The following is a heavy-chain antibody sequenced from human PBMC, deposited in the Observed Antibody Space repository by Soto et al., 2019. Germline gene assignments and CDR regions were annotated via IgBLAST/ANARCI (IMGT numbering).Heavy chain of an antibody. CDR3: AKEPQQWLVPDY. D-gene: IGHD6-19*01. CDR1: GFTFSSYG. CDR2: ISYDGSNK. J-gene: IGHJ4*02. Sequence: GGSLRLSCAASGFTFSSYGMHWVRQAPGKGLEWVAVISYDGSNKYYADSVKGRFTISRDNSKNTLYLQMNSLRAEDMAVYYCAKEPQQWLVPDYWGQGTLVTVSS. V-gene: IGHV3-30*18.